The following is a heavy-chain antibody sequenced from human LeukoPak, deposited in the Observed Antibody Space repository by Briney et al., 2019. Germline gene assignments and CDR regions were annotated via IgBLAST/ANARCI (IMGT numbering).Heavy chain of an antibody. V-gene: IGHV1-69*05. CDR3: ARGPIAAGDFDY. CDR1: GGTFSSYA. CDR2: IIPIFGTA. Sequence: SVKVSCKASGGTFSSYAISWVRQAPGQGLEWMGGIIPIFGTANYAQKFQGRVTITRNTSISTAYMELSSLRSEDTAVYYCARGPIAAGDFDYWGQGTLVTVSS. D-gene: IGHD6-13*01. J-gene: IGHJ4*02.